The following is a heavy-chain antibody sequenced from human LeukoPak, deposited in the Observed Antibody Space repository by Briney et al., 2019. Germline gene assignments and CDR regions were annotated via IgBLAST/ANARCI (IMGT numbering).Heavy chain of an antibody. J-gene: IGHJ3*02. V-gene: IGHV4-39*01. CDR2: IYYSGST. CDR3: ARQGGLAYCGGDCYSDAFDI. Sequence: PSETLSLTCTVSGGSISSSSYYWSWIRQPPGKGLEWIGSIYYSGSTYYNPSLKSRVTISVDTSKNQFSLKLSSVTAADTAVYYCARQGGLAYCGGDCYSDAFDIWGQGTMVTVSS. CDR1: GGSISSSSYY. D-gene: IGHD2-21*02.